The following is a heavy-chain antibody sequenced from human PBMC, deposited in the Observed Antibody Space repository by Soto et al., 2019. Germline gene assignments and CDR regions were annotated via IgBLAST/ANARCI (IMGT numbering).Heavy chain of an antibody. CDR2: ISYDGSNK. CDR1: GFTFSSYG. Sequence: GGSLRLSCAASGFTFSSYGMHWVRQAPGKGLEWVAVISYDGSNKYYADSVKGRFTISRDNSKNTLYLQMNSLRAEDTAVYYCAKDTVRGRGGYYFDYWGQGTLVTVSS. D-gene: IGHD3-16*01. J-gene: IGHJ4*02. V-gene: IGHV3-30*18. CDR3: AKDTVRGRGGYYFDY.